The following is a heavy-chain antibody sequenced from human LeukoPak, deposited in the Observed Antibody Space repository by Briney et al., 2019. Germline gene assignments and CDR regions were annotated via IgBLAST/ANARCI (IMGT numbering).Heavy chain of an antibody. CDR3: ARNASSGFFND. J-gene: IGHJ1*01. Sequence: PSETLSLTCTVSGDSITSYYWTWIRQPPGKGLEWLGFIYGNGNTKYNPSLKSRVTMSIDTSKNQFSLTLRSVTAADTGVYFCARNASSGFFNDWSQGTLVTVSS. V-gene: IGHV4-59*08. CDR2: IYGNGNT. CDR1: GDSITSYY. D-gene: IGHD6-19*01.